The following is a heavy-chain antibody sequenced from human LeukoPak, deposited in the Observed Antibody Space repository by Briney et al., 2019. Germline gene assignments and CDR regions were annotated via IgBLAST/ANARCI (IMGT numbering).Heavy chain of an antibody. V-gene: IGHV1-69*13. Sequence: GASVKVSCKASGGTFISYAISWVRQAPGQGLEWMGGIIPIFGTANYAQKFQGRVTITADESTSTAYMELSSLRSEDTAVYYCALFEQLVSFGDYWGQGTLVTVSS. D-gene: IGHD6-6*01. CDR3: ALFEQLVSFGDY. CDR2: IIPIFGTA. CDR1: GGTFISYA. J-gene: IGHJ4*02.